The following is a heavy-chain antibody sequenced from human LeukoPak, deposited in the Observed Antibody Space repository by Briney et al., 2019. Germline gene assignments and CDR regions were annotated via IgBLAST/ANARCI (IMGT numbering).Heavy chain of an antibody. CDR3: ATGASGSRDF. Sequence: PGGSLRLSCAASGFTFSRSWMSWVRQPPGKGLEWVANISPDGSTKYHMDSVKGRFTISRDNAKDSLYLETSRLRDDDTAMYYCATGASGSRDFGGQGTLVTVSS. J-gene: IGHJ4*02. V-gene: IGHV3-7*03. CDR1: GFTFSRSW. D-gene: IGHD6-13*01. CDR2: ISPDGSTK.